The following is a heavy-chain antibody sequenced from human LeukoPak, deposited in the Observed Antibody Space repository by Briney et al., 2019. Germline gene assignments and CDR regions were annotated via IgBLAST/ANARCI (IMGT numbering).Heavy chain of an antibody. CDR1: GGSISSSSYY. Sequence: PSETLSLTCTVSGGSISSSSYYWGWIRQPPGKGLEWIGSIYYSGSTYYNPSLKSRVTISVDTSKNQFSLKLSSVTAADTAVYYCARGGGTPTVTTVWFDPWGQGTLVTVSS. V-gene: IGHV4-39*07. CDR2: IYYSGST. CDR3: ARGGGTPTVTTVWFDP. J-gene: IGHJ5*02. D-gene: IGHD4-17*01.